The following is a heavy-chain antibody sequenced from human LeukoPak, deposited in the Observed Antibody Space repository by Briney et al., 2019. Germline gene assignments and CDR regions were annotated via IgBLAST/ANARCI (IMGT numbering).Heavy chain of an antibody. J-gene: IGHJ3*02. CDR1: GYTFTGYY. D-gene: IGHD2-8*01. V-gene: IGHV1-2*02. CDR2: INPNSVGT. CDR3: VRGVYVEVYDI. Sequence: ASVKVSCKASGYTFTGYYMHWVRQAPGQGLEWMGWINPNSVGTNYAQKFQGRVTMTRDTSISTAYMELSRLRSDDTAVYNGVRGVYVEVYDIWGQGTIVTVSS.